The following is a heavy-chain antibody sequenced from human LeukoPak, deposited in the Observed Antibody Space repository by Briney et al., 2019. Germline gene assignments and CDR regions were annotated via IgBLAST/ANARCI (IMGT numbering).Heavy chain of an antibody. J-gene: IGHJ4*02. CDR2: INQAGSEK. V-gene: IGHV3-7*01. CDR1: EFIFGAYW. CDR3: VRSLERFGTRDY. D-gene: IGHD3-10*01. Sequence: GGSLRLSCAASEFIFGAYWMTWVRQAPGKGLEWVANINQAGSEKYYMDSVKGRFTISRDNAKKSLYLQMNSLTAEDTGLYYCVRSLERFGTRDYWGQGTLVTVSS.